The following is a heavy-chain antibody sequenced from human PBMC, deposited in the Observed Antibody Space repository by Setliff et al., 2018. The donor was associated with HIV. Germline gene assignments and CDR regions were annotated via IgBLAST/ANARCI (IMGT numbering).Heavy chain of an antibody. V-gene: IGHV4-39*01. Sequence: SETLSLTCTVSGGSIRSSSFYWGWIRQPLGKGLEWIGSIYSSGSTYYNSSLKSRVTISVDTSKNQFSLKLSSVPANDTAVYYCARHRDPPGTSWLFYYYDMDLWGGGTTVTVSS. D-gene: IGHD6-13*01. CDR3: ARHRDPPGTSWLFYYYDMDL. J-gene: IGHJ6*03. CDR2: IYSSGST. CDR1: GGSIRSSSFY.